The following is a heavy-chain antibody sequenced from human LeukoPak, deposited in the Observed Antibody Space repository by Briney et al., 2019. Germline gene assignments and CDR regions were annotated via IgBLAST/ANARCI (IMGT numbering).Heavy chain of an antibody. V-gene: IGHV3-21*01. CDR3: ARDALLAWFGELVYYYYYMDV. J-gene: IGHJ6*03. CDR1: GFTFSSYS. D-gene: IGHD3-10*01. Sequence: PGGSLRLSCAASGFTFSSYSMNWVRQAPGKGLEWVSSISSSSSYIYYADSVKGRFTISRDNAKNSLYLQMNSLRAEDTAVYYCARDALLAWFGELVYYYYYMDVWGKGTTVTISS. CDR2: ISSSSSYI.